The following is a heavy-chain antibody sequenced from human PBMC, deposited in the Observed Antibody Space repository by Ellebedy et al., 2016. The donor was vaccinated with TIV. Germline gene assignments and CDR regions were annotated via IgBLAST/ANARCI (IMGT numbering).Heavy chain of an antibody. Sequence: PGGSLRLSCAASGFTFSNYSMNWVRQAPGKGLELVANINQDGRAKNYVDSVKGRFAISRDNAKNSLYLQMNSLRREDTAIYYCARGSVVTGADSWGQGTLVTVSS. CDR1: GFTFSNYS. CDR2: INQDGRAK. CDR3: ARGSVVTGADS. J-gene: IGHJ4*02. D-gene: IGHD2-21*02. V-gene: IGHV3-7*03.